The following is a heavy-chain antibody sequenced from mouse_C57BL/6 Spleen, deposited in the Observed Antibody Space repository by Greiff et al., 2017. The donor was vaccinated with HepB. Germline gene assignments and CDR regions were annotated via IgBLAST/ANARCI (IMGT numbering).Heavy chain of an antibody. D-gene: IGHD1-1*02. CDR1: GYTFTSYW. Sequence: QVQLQQPGTELVKPGASVKLSCKASGYTFTSYWMHWVKQRPGQGLEWIGNINPSNGGTNYNEKFKSKATLTVDKSSSTAYMQLSSLTSEDSAVYYGASGWVGGYLSYWYFDVWGTGTTVTVSS. V-gene: IGHV1-53*01. J-gene: IGHJ1*03. CDR3: ASGWVGGYLSYWYFDV. CDR2: INPSNGGT.